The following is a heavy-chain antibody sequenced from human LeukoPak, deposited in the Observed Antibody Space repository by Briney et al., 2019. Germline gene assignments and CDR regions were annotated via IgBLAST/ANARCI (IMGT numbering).Heavy chain of an antibody. D-gene: IGHD5-24*01. CDR1: GYTFTGYY. V-gene: IGHV1-2*02. CDR3: ARREATSLGTFDY. CDR2: INPNRGGT. J-gene: IGHJ4*02. Sequence: GASVKVSCKASGYTFTGYYMHWVRQAPGQGLEWMGWINPNRGGTNYAQKFQGRVTMTRDTSISTAYMELSRLRSDDTAVYYCARREATSLGTFDYSGQGTLVTVSS.